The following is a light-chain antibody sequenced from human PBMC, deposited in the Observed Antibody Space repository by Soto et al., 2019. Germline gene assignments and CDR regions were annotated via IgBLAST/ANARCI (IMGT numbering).Light chain of an antibody. Sequence: EIVLTQSPGTLSLSPGERATLSCRASQTVYRDYLAWFQQKPGQPPRLLIYGASSRATGIPDRFSGSGSGTDFTLTINRLEPEDFAVYYCQQYSNSITFGQGTRLEIK. CDR3: QQYSNSIT. CDR2: GAS. V-gene: IGKV3-20*01. CDR1: QTVYRDY. J-gene: IGKJ5*01.